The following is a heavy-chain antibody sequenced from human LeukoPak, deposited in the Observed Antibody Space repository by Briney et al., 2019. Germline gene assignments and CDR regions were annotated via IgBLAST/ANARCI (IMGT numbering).Heavy chain of an antibody. CDR1: GFTFSGYW. J-gene: IGHJ4*02. V-gene: IGHV3-7*01. CDR3: ARGMRLHPYYFDY. CDR2: IKQDGSEK. Sequence: GGSLRLSCAASGFTFSGYWMSWVRQAPGKGLEWVANIKQDGSEKYYVDSVKGRFTISRDNAKNSLYLQMNSLRAEDTAVYYCARGMRLHPYYFDYWGQGTLVTVSS.